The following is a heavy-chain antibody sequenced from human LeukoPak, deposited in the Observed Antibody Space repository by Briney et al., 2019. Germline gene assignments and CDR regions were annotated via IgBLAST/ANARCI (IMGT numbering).Heavy chain of an antibody. CDR2: INTNTGNP. CDR3: ARVSNSRQLAYYYYYMDV. CDR1: GYTFTSYA. D-gene: IGHD6-6*01. Sequence: ASVKVSCKASGYTFTSYAMNWVRQAPGQGLEWMGWINTNTGNPTYAQGFTGRFVFSLDTSVSTAYLQISSLKAEDTAVYYCARVSNSRQLAYYYYYMDVWGKGTTVTVSS. V-gene: IGHV7-4-1*02. J-gene: IGHJ6*03.